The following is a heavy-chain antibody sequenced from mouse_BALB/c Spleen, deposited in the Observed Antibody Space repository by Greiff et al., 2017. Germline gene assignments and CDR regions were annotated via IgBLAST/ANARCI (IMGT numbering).Heavy chain of an antibody. Sequence: QVQLQQSGAELVRPGTSVKISCKASGYAFTNYWLGWVKQRPGHGLEWIGDIYPGSGNTYYNEKFKGKATLTADKSSSTAYMQLSSLTSEDSAVYFCARSGVGSFAYWGQGTLVTVSA. V-gene: IGHV1-63*01. D-gene: IGHD1-1*02. CDR3: ARSGVGSFAY. CDR1: GYAFTNYW. J-gene: IGHJ3*01. CDR2: IYPGSGNT.